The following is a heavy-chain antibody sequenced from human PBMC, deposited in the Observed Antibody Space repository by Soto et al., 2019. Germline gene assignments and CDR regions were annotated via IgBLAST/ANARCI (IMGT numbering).Heavy chain of an antibody. V-gene: IGHV3-23*01. CDR3: AKEKIASTVADFFDY. CDR1: GFTFNNYA. CDR2: ISGSGSST. J-gene: IGHJ4*02. D-gene: IGHD6-19*01. Sequence: GGSLRLSCEASGFTFNNYAMTWVRQTPGKGLQWVTTISGSGSSTFYADSVSGRFTISRDNSKNTLYLQMNSLRAEDTALYYCAKEKIASTVADFFDYWGQGTLVTVSS.